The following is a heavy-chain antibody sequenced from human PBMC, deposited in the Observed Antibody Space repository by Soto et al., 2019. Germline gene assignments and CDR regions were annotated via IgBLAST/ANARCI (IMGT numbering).Heavy chain of an antibody. V-gene: IGHV3-43*01. D-gene: IGHD6-6*01. Sequence: GGSLRLSCAASGFTFDDYTMHWVRQAPGKGLEWVSLISWDGGSTYYADSVKGRFTISRDNSKNSLYLQMNSLRTEDTALYYCAKGIRPLWMGSSSPYYYGMDVWGQGTTVTVSS. CDR1: GFTFDDYT. CDR2: ISWDGGST. J-gene: IGHJ6*02. CDR3: AKGIRPLWMGSSSPYYYGMDV.